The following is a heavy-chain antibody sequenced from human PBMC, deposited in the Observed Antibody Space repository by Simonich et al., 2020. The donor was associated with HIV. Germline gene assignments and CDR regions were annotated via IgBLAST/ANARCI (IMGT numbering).Heavy chain of an antibody. V-gene: IGHV4-34*01. Sequence: QVQLQQWGAGLLKPSETLSLTCAVFGGSFSGYYWPWIRQPPGKGLGWIGEINHRGSTNYNPSLKSRVTISVDTSNNQFSLKLSSVTAADTAVYYCARGRTVTTTGIDYWGQGTLVTVSS. CDR1: GGSFSGYY. CDR3: ARGRTVTTTGIDY. CDR2: INHRGST. J-gene: IGHJ4*02. D-gene: IGHD4-17*01.